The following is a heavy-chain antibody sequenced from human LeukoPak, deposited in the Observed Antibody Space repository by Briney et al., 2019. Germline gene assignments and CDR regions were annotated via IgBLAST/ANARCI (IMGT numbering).Heavy chain of an antibody. CDR1: GDSISYHY. Sequence: SETLSLTCTVSGDSISYHYWSWIRQPAGKGLEWIGRIYTSGSTNYNPSLKSRVTISVDTSKNQFSLKLSSVTAADTAVYYCARESFGAPRFYGATRYYYMDVWGKGTTVTISS. CDR2: IYTSGST. D-gene: IGHD4/OR15-4a*01. V-gene: IGHV4-4*07. CDR3: ARESFGAPRFYGATRYYYMDV. J-gene: IGHJ6*03.